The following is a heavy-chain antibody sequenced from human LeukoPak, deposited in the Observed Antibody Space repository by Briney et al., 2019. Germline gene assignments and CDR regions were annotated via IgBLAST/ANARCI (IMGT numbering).Heavy chain of an antibody. CDR2: IKHDESEK. CDR1: GFTFSSYW. J-gene: IGHJ4*02. Sequence: GGSLRLSCAASGFTFSSYWMSWVRQAPGKGLEWVANIKHDESEKNYLDSVKGRFTISRDNAQNSLYMQMNGLRVEDTAVYYCTRRLDDWGQGTLSPSPQ. V-gene: IGHV3-7*01. CDR3: TRRLDD. D-gene: IGHD3-16*01.